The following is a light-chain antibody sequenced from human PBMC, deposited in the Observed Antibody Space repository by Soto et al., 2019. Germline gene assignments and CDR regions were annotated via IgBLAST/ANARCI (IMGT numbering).Light chain of an antibody. CDR1: QSVSSSY. J-gene: IGKJ5*01. V-gene: IGKV3-20*01. CDR2: GAY. Sequence: EIVMTQSPATLSVSPGEIATLSCRASQSVSSSYLAWYQQKPGQAPRLIVYGAYSRATGIPDRFSGSGSGTDFTLTISRLEPEDFAVYYCQQYGSSPPITFGQGTRLEIK. CDR3: QQYGSSPPIT.